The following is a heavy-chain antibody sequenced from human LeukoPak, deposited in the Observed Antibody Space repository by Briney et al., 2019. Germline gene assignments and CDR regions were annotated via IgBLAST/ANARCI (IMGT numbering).Heavy chain of an antibody. D-gene: IGHD2-2*01. CDR3: AKDTMSGCSSTSCPYYFDQ. V-gene: IGHV3-48*03. Sequence: GGSLRLSCAASGFTFSSYEMNWVRQAPGKGLEWCSYISSSGSTIYYADSVKGRFTISRDNSKNTLHLQMNSLRAEDTAVYYCAKDTMSGCSSTSCPYYFDQWGQGTLVTVSS. CDR2: ISSSGSTI. J-gene: IGHJ4*02. CDR1: GFTFSSYE.